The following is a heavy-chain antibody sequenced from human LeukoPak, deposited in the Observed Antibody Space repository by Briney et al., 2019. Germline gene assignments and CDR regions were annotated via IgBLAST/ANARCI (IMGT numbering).Heavy chain of an antibody. D-gene: IGHD6-13*01. CDR1: GFTFSSYA. Sequence: GGSLRLSCAASGFTFSSYAMHWVRQAPGKGLEWVAVISYDGSNKYYADSVKGRFTISRDNSKNTLYLQMNSLRAEDTAVYYCARGAAFFDYWGQGTLVTVSS. J-gene: IGHJ4*02. CDR2: ISYDGSNK. CDR3: ARGAAFFDY. V-gene: IGHV3-30-3*01.